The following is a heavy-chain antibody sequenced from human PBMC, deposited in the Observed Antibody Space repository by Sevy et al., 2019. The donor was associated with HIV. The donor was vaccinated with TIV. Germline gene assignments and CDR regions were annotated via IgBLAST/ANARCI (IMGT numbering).Heavy chain of an antibody. CDR3: ARSPAANYDSSGYYFDY. V-gene: IGHV3-33*01. Sequence: GGSLRLSCAASGFTFSSYGMHWVRQAPGKGLEWVAVIWYDGSNKYYADSVKCRFTISRDNSKNTLYLQMNSLRAEDTAVYYCARSPAANYDSSGYYFDYWGQGTLVTVSS. CDR2: IWYDGSNK. D-gene: IGHD3-22*01. J-gene: IGHJ4*02. CDR1: GFTFSSYG.